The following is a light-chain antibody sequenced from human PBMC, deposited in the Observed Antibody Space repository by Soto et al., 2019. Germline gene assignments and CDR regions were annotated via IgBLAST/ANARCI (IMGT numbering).Light chain of an antibody. J-gene: IGLJ3*02. CDR3: SSYAGSNILV. V-gene: IGLV2-8*01. CDR1: SSDVGGYNY. CDR2: EVN. Sequence: QSVLTQPPSASGSPGQSVTVSCTGTSSDVGGYNYVSWYQQHPGKAPKLIIYEVNKRPSGVPDRFSGSKSGNTASLPVSGLQAEDEADYYCSSYAGSNILVFGGGTKVTVL.